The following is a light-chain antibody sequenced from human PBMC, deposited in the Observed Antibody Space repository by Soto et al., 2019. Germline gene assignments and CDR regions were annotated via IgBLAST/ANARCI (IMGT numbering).Light chain of an antibody. CDR2: DAS. J-gene: IGKJ5*01. CDR1: QSIRSER. V-gene: IGKV3-20*01. Sequence: EIVLTQSPDTLSLSPGERATLSCRASQSIRSERLAWYQQKPGQAPRLVIFDASNRASGMPERFSGSGSGTDFTLTISSLEPEDFAVYYCQQYGSSPITFGQGTRLEI. CDR3: QQYGSSPIT.